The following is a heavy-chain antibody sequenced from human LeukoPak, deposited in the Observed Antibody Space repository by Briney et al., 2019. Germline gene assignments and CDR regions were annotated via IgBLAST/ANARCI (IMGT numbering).Heavy chain of an antibody. V-gene: IGHV3-21*01. CDR2: ISCSSSYI. CDR3: ARDFARPSIAVAGTPFDY. J-gene: IGHJ4*02. Sequence: PGGSLRLSCAASGFTFGSYSMNWVRQAPGKGLEWVSSISCSSSYIYYADSVKGRFTISRDNAKNSLYLQMNSLRAEDTAVYYCARDFARPSIAVAGTPFDYWGQGTLVTVSS. D-gene: IGHD6-19*01. CDR1: GFTFGSYS.